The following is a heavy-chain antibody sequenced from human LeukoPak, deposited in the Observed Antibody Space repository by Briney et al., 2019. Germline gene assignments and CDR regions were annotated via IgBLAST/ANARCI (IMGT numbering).Heavy chain of an antibody. CDR1: GFTVSSNY. CDR2: IYSGGST. D-gene: IGHD5-24*01. Sequence: AGGSLRLSCAASGFTVSSNYMSWVRQAPGKGLEWVSVIYSGGSTYYADSVKGRFTISRDNSKNTLYLQMNSLRAEDTAVYYCARERWLQSYYFDYWGQGTLVTVSS. CDR3: ARERWLQSYYFDY. J-gene: IGHJ4*02. V-gene: IGHV3-66*01.